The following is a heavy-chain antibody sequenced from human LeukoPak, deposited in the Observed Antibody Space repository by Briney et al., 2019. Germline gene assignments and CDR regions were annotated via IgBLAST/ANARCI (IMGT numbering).Heavy chain of an antibody. CDR2: MNPNSGNT. CDR1: GYTFTSYD. J-gene: IGHJ4*02. CDR3: ARGRGAPRDGYNFYYFDL. D-gene: IGHD5-12*01. Sequence: ASVKVSCKASGYTFTSYDINWVRQATGQGLEWMGWMNPNSGNTGYAQNFQGRVIMTRNTSITTAHMELSSLRSEDTAVYYCARGRGAPRDGYNFYYFDLWGQGTLVTVSS. V-gene: IGHV1-8*01.